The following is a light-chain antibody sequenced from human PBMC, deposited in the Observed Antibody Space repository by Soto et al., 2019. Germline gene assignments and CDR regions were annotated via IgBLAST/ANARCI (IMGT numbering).Light chain of an antibody. V-gene: IGKV3-20*01. J-gene: IGKJ4*01. CDR3: QQFGTSLFT. Sequence: TVLTQSPDTLSLSPGGRATLSCRASSSVSSRDLAWYQQKPGQCPRLLMYGASNRATGIPDRVGGSGPGTEFTLTISRLEPEDSAVYYCQQFGTSLFTFGGGTKVEIK. CDR2: GAS. CDR1: SSVSSRD.